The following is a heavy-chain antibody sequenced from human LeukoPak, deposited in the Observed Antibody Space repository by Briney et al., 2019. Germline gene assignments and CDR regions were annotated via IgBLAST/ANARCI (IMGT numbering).Heavy chain of an antibody. CDR3: AGRVTGYSSGYVY. CDR1: GITFSNYA. J-gene: IGHJ4*02. Sequence: GGSLRLSCVASGITFSNYAVSWVRQAPEKGLDWVSVISGSAHKIRYADSVKGRFTISRDNSGNIVYLQMNNLRAEDTAVYYCAGRVTGYSSGYVYWGQGTLVTVSS. D-gene: IGHD5-18*01. CDR2: ISGSAHKI. V-gene: IGHV3-23*01.